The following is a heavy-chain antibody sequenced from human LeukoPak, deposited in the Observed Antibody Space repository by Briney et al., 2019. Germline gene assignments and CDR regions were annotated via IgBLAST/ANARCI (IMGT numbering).Heavy chain of an antibody. D-gene: IGHD1-26*01. J-gene: IGHJ4*02. CDR2: INHSGST. V-gene: IGHV4-34*01. CDR3: ARHGRVVGVGPTTLDY. Sequence: PSETLSLTCAVYGGSFSGYYWSWIRQPPGKGLEWIGEINHSGSTNYNPSLKSRVTISVDTSKNQFSLKLSSVTAADTAVYYCARHGRVVGVGPTTLDYWGQGTLVTVSS. CDR1: GGSFSGYY.